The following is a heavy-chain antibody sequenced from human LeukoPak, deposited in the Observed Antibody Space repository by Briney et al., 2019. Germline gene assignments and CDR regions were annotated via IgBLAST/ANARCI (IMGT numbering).Heavy chain of an antibody. CDR2: IYYSGST. CDR3: ARGGYSYGYFDY. Sequence: PSQTLSLTCTVSGGSISSGDYYWSWIRQPPGKGLEWIGYIYYSGSTYYNLSLKSRVTISVDTSKNQFSLKLSSVTAADTAVYYCARGGYSYGYFDYWGQGTLVTVSS. CDR1: GGSISSGDYY. V-gene: IGHV4-30-4*08. D-gene: IGHD5-18*01. J-gene: IGHJ4*02.